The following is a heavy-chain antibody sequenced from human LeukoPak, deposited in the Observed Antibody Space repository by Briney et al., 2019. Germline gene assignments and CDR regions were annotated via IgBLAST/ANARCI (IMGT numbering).Heavy chain of an antibody. Sequence: GESLKISCKGSGYSLTSYWIGWVRQMPGKGLEWMGIIYPGDSDTRYSPSFQGQVTISADMSISTAYLQWSSLKASDTAMYYCARGVEMATITDHDAFDIWGQGTMVTVSS. CDR3: ARGVEMATITDHDAFDI. D-gene: IGHD5-24*01. J-gene: IGHJ3*02. CDR1: GYSLTSYW. V-gene: IGHV5-51*01. CDR2: IYPGDSDT.